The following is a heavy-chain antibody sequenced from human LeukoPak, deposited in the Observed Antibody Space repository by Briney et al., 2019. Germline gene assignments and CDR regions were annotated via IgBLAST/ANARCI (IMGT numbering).Heavy chain of an antibody. J-gene: IGHJ5*02. CDR2: IYHSGST. D-gene: IGHD1-26*01. CDR1: GGSISSGGYS. Sequence: SETLSLTCAVSGGSISSGGYSWSWIRQPPGKGLEWIGYIYHSGSTYYNPSLKSRVTISVDRSKNQFSLKLSSVTAADTAVYYCARLKVGATHDNWFDPWGQGTLVTVSS. CDR3: ARLKVGATHDNWFDP. V-gene: IGHV4-30-2*01.